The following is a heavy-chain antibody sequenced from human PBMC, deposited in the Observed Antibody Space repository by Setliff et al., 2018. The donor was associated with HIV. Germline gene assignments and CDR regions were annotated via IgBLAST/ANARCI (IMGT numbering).Heavy chain of an antibody. D-gene: IGHD3-22*01. CDR1: GYPISSGYY. J-gene: IGHJ6*02. Sequence: SETLSLTCTVSGYPISSGYYWGWIRQPPGKGLEWIGSIYHSGTTYYNPSLKSRVTISVDTSKNQFSLKLNSVTTADTAVYYCAGSRTSSGYYGVTGYGKGVWGQGTTVTVSS. CDR3: AGSRTSSGYYGVTGYGKGV. V-gene: IGHV4-38-2*02. CDR2: IYHSGTT.